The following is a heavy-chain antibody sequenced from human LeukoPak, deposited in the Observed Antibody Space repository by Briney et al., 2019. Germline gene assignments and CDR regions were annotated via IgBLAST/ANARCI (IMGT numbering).Heavy chain of an antibody. CDR2: IKTDGSIT. Sequence: GGSLRLSCAASGFTFSSHWMHWVRQAPGKGLVWVSRIKTDGSITSYADSVKGRFTISRDNAKNSLYLQMSSLRAEDTAVYYCARDYTGGWNDYWGQGTLVTVSS. J-gene: IGHJ4*02. CDR1: GFTFSSHW. CDR3: ARDYTGGWNDY. V-gene: IGHV3-74*01. D-gene: IGHD7-27*01.